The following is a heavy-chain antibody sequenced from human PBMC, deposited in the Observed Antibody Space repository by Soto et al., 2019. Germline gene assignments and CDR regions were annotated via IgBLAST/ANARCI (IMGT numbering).Heavy chain of an antibody. Sequence: SETLSLTCTVSGGSISSSSYYWGWIRQPPGKGLEWIGSIYYSGSTYYNPSLKSRVTISVDTSKNQFSLKLSSVTAADTAVYYCARHKYYDILTGYSSKRQNWFDPWGQGTLVTVSS. D-gene: IGHD3-9*01. CDR1: GGSISSSSYY. J-gene: IGHJ5*02. CDR3: ARHKYYDILTGYSSKRQNWFDP. CDR2: IYYSGST. V-gene: IGHV4-39*01.